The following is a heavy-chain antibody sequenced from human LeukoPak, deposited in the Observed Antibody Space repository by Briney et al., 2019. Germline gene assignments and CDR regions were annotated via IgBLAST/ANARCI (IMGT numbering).Heavy chain of an antibody. Sequence: PGGSLRLSCAASGFTFSSYWMSWVRQAPGKGLEWVANIKQDGSGKYYVDSVKGRFTISRDNAKNSLYLQMNSLGAEDTAVYYCARDRSSSWYGRNYYYYYMDVWGKGTTVTVSS. CDR3: ARDRSSSWYGRNYYYYYMDV. D-gene: IGHD6-13*01. J-gene: IGHJ6*03. CDR2: IKQDGSGK. CDR1: GFTFSSYW. V-gene: IGHV3-7*01.